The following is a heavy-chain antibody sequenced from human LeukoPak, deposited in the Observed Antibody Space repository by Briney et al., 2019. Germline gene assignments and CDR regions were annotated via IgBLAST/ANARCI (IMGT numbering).Heavy chain of an antibody. CDR1: GGSISSSNYY. Sequence: SETLSLTCTVSGGSISSSNYYWGWIRQPPGKGLEWIGSIYYSGFTYYSPSLKSRVTISVDTSKNQFSLKLSSVTAADTAVYYCARGWMARADYWGQGTLVTVSS. D-gene: IGHD5-24*01. CDR3: ARGWMARADY. CDR2: IYYSGFT. V-gene: IGHV4-39*07. J-gene: IGHJ4*02.